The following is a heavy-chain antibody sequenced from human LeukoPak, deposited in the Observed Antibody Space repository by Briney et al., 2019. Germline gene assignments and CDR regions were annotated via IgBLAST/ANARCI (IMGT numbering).Heavy chain of an antibody. J-gene: IGHJ4*02. CDR2: ISWNSGSI. CDR3: ARDKSVGASLFDY. CDR1: GFTFDDYA. V-gene: IGHV3-9*01. Sequence: GRSLRLSCAASGFTFDDYAMHWVRQAPGKGLEWVSGISWNSGSIGYADSVKGRFTISRDNAKNSLYLQMNSLRAEDTAVYYCARDKSVGASLFDYWGQGTLVTVSS. D-gene: IGHD1-26*01.